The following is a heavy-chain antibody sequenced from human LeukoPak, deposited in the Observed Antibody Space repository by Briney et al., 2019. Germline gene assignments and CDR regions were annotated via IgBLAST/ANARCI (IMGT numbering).Heavy chain of an antibody. J-gene: IGHJ6*02. D-gene: IGHD6-19*01. CDR3: TTGGSG. CDR2: IKSKTDGETT. Sequence: GGSLKLSCAASGFTFSNAWMSWVRQAPGKGLEWVGRIKSKTDGETTDYVAPVKGSFTISRDDSKNTLYLQMNSLKTEDTAVYYCTTGGSGWGQGTTVAVSS. V-gene: IGHV3-15*01. CDR1: GFTFSNAW.